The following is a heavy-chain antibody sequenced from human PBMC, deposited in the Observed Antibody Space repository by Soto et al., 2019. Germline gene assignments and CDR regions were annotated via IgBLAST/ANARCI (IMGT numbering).Heavy chain of an antibody. Sequence: QVQLVQSGAEVKKPGASVKISCKASGYIFTNYYLHWVRQAPGQGPEWMGVIEPSGGSASSAQRFQGRVNMTRDRSTSTVYMELSSLRSDDTAVYFCTRMAYDAAGFYKYYFDYWGQGTLVTVSS. J-gene: IGHJ4*02. CDR3: TRMAYDAAGFYKYYFDY. CDR2: IEPSGGSA. D-gene: IGHD3-22*01. CDR1: GYIFTNYY. V-gene: IGHV1-46*03.